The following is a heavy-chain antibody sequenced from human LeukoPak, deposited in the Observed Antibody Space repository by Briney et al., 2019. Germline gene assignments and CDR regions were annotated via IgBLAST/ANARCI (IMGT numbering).Heavy chain of an antibody. Sequence: SETLSLTCAVYGGSFSGYYWSWIRQPPGKGLEWIGEINHSGSTNYNPSLKGRVTISVDTSKNQFSLKLSSVTAADTAVYYCARGSPYCSSTSCYVRWFDPWGQGTLVTVSS. CDR2: INHSGST. CDR1: GGSFSGYY. V-gene: IGHV4-34*01. CDR3: ARGSPYCSSTSCYVRWFDP. D-gene: IGHD2-2*01. J-gene: IGHJ5*02.